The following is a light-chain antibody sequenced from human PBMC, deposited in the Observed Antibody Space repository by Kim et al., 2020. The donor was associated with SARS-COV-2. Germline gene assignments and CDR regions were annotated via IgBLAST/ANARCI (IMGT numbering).Light chain of an antibody. CDR1: QSVSSY. V-gene: IGKV3-11*01. CDR3: QQRSNWPPVT. J-gene: IGKJ5*01. CDR2: DAS. Sequence: EIVLTQSPGTLSLSPGERATLSCRASQSVSSYLAWYQQKLGQAPRLLIYDASNRATGIPARFSGSGSGTDFTLAISSLEPEDFAIYYCQQRSNWPPVTFGQGTRLEIK.